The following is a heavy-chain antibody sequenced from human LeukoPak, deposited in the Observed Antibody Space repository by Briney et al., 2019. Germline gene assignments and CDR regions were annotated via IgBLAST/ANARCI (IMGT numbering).Heavy chain of an antibody. D-gene: IGHD3-3*01. Sequence: PGGSLRLSCAASGFTFSSYEMNWVRQAPGKGLEWVSYISSSGSTIYYADSVKGRFTISRDNAKNSLYLQMNSLRAEDTAVYYCARDGGAFWSGYSYYFDYWGQGTLVTVSS. CDR2: ISSSGSTI. CDR1: GFTFSSYE. J-gene: IGHJ4*02. CDR3: ARDGGAFWSGYSYYFDY. V-gene: IGHV3-48*03.